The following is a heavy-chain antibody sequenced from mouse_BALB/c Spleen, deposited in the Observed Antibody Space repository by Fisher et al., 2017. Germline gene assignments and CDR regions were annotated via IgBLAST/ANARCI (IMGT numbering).Heavy chain of an antibody. Sequence: RFTISRDNPKNTLFLQMTSLRSEDTAMYYCARSGGLRRGYAMDYWGQGTSVTVSS. CDR3: ARSGGLRRGYAMDY. V-gene: IGHV5-17*02. J-gene: IGHJ4*01. D-gene: IGHD2-2*01.